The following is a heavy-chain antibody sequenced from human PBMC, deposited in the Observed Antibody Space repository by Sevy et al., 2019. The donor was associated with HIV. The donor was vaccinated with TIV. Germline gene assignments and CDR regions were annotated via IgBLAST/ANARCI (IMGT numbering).Heavy chain of an antibody. V-gene: IGHV4-4*07. CDR1: GGSISSYY. J-gene: IGHJ5*02. CDR3: ARDICVRSTSCYSTNWFDP. D-gene: IGHD2-2*02. Sequence: SETLSLTCTVSGGSISSYYWSWIRQPAGKGLEWSGRIYTSGSTNYNPSLKSRVTMSVDTSKNQFSLKLSSVTAADTAVYYCARDICVRSTSCYSTNWFDPWGQGTLVTVSS. CDR2: IYTSGST.